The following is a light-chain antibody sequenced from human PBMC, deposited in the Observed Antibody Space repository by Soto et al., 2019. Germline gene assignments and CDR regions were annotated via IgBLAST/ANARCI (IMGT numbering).Light chain of an antibody. Sequence: DIQMTQSPSTLSASVGDRVTITCRASQSISSWLAWYQQKPGKAPKLLIYDASSLESRVPSRFSGSGSDTEFTLTINHLQPDDFATYHCQQFNRYSLTFGGATKVEIK. CDR1: QSISSW. V-gene: IGKV1-5*01. CDR2: DAS. J-gene: IGKJ4*01. CDR3: QQFNRYSLT.